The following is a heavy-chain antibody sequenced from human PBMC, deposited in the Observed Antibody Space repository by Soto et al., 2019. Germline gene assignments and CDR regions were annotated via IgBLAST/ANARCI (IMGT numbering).Heavy chain of an antibody. CDR2: ISASGGTT. D-gene: IGHD6-19*01. J-gene: IGHJ4*02. V-gene: IGHV3-23*01. CDR1: GFTFSDYA. CDR3: AKDRKSGSGWYWDY. Sequence: EVQLLESGGGLVQPGGSLRLSYAASGFTFSDYAMSWVRQAPGKGLEWVSAISASGGTTYYADSVRGRFTISRDNSKNTLYLQMNSLRAEDTVVYYCAKDRKSGSGWYWDYWGQGTLVTVSS.